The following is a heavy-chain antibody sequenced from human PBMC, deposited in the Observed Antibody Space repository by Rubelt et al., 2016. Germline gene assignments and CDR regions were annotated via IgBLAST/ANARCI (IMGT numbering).Heavy chain of an antibody. CDR1: GYPFAGYH. D-gene: IGHD5-12*01. V-gene: IGHV1-2*06. Sequence: KVSCKASGYPFAGYHVHWVRQAPGQGLEWMGRVNPTNGGTNYAQKFQGRVTMTRDTSASTAYMELSSLRSEDTAVYYCARDLFGYGDYWGQGTLVTVSS. J-gene: IGHJ4*02. CDR2: VNPTNGGT. CDR3: ARDLFGYGDY.